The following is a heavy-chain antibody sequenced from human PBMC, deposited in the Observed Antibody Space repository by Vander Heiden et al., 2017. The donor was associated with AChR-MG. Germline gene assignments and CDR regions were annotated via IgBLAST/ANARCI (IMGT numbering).Heavy chain of an antibody. V-gene: IGHV3-23*01. CDR3: AKETAVHSGTTVTTKYFQH. D-gene: IGHD4-17*01. Sequence: EVQLLESGGGLVQPGGSLRLSCAASGFTFSSYAMSWVRQAPGKGLEWVSAISGSGGSTYYADSVKGRFTISRDNSNNTLYLQMNSLRAEDTAVYYCAKETAVHSGTTVTTKYFQHWGQGTLVTVSS. CDR2: ISGSGGST. CDR1: GFTFSSYA. J-gene: IGHJ1*01.